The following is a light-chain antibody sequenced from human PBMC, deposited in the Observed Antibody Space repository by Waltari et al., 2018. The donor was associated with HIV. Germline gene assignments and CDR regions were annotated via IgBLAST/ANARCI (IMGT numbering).Light chain of an antibody. CDR1: QSISSW. Sequence: DIQMTQSPSTLSASVGDRVTITCRASQSISSWLAWYQQKPGKAPKLLIYKASSLKSGVPSRFSGSGSRTEFTLTISSLQPDDFATYYCQQYNSYSVTFGQGTKVEIK. J-gene: IGKJ1*01. V-gene: IGKV1-5*03. CDR2: KAS. CDR3: QQYNSYSVT.